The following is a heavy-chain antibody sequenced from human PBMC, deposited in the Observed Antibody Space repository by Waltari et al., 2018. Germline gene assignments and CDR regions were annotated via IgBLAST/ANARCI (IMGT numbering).Heavy chain of an antibody. CDR3: ARHRYSSSYSGIDH. CDR2: IYYSGGS. D-gene: IGHD6-13*01. CDR1: GGSISSTSYS. V-gene: IGHV4-39*01. J-gene: IGHJ4*02. Sequence: QLQLQESGPGLVKPSETLSLTCTVSGGSISSTSYSWGWIRQPPGKGLEWIGSIYYSGGSYYKPSLRSRVTISGDTSKNQLSLNLSSVTAADTAVYYCARHRYSSSYSGIDHWGQGTLVTVSS.